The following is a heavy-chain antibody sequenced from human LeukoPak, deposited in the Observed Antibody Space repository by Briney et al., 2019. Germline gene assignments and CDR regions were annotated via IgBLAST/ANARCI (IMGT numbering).Heavy chain of an antibody. D-gene: IGHD5-12*01. Sequence: GGSLRLSCTASGFTFGDYAMSWFRQAPGKGLEWVGFIRSKAYGGTTDYAAPVKGRFTISRDDSKNTLYLQMNSLKTEDTAVYYCTSGYDSWGQGTLVTVSS. CDR2: IRSKAYGGTT. V-gene: IGHV3-49*03. J-gene: IGHJ5*01. CDR1: GFTFGDYA. CDR3: TSGYDS.